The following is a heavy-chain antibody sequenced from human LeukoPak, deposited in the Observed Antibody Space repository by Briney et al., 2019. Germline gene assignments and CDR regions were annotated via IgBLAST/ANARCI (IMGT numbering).Heavy chain of an antibody. J-gene: IGHJ6*02. Sequence: SETLSLTCTVSGGPISSYYWSWIRQPPGKGLEWIGYIYYSGSTNYNPSLKSRVTISVDTSKNRFSLKLSSVTAADTAVYYCARDLAGTFGPKTYYGMDVWGQGTTVTVSS. D-gene: IGHD6-19*01. CDR2: IYYSGST. V-gene: IGHV4-59*01. CDR3: ARDLAGTFGPKTYYGMDV. CDR1: GGPISSYY.